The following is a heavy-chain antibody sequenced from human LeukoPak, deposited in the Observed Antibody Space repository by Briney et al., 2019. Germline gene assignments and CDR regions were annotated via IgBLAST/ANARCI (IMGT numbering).Heavy chain of an antibody. CDR3: ARDKDGYVWGTYRW. CDR2: IYHSGST. V-gene: IGHV4-38-2*02. CDR1: NDSGNNDFY. D-gene: IGHD3-16*02. J-gene: IGHJ4*02. Sequence: PSETLSLIWVVSNDSGNNDFYWGRARQPPGKGLEWIGCIYHSGSTDYNPTLKSRVSISVHTSKNHFSLRLTSVTAADTAVYYCARDKDGYVWGTYRWWGQGILVTVPS.